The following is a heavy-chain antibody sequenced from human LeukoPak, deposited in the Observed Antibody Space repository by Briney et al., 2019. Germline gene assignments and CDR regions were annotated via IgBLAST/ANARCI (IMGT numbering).Heavy chain of an antibody. V-gene: IGHV1-2*02. CDR2: INPNSGGT. J-gene: IGHJ4*02. CDR3: ARGRIAVPTAKYYFDY. Sequence: ASVKVSCKASGYTFTSYAMNWVRQAPGQGLEWMGWINPNSGGTNYAQKFQGRVTMTRDTSISTAYMELSRLRSDDTAVYYCARGRIAVPTAKYYFDYWGQGTLVTVSS. CDR1: GYTFTSYA. D-gene: IGHD6-19*01.